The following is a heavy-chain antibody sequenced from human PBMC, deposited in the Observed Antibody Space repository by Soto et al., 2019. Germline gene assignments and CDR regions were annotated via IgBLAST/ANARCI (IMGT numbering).Heavy chain of an antibody. CDR2: ISGSGGST. CDR3: AKDLRAVAGYYFDY. V-gene: IGHV3-23*01. D-gene: IGHD6-19*01. J-gene: IGHJ4*02. Sequence: SLRLSCAASGFTFSSYAMSWVRQAPGKGLEWVSAISGSGGSTYYADSVKGRFTISRDSSKNTLYLQMNSLRAEDTAVYYCAKDLRAVAGYYFDYWGQGTLVTVS. CDR1: GFTFSSYA.